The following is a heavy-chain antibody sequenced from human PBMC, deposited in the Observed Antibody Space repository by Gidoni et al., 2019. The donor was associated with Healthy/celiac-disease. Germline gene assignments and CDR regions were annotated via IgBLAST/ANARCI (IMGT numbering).Heavy chain of an antibody. J-gene: IGHJ6*02. CDR1: GFPFSSYS. V-gene: IGHV3-48*02. CDR3: AKALYYYYGMDV. CDR2: IRSSSSTI. Sequence: EVQLVESGGGLVQPGGSLRLSCAAAGFPFSSYSMNWVRPAPGKGLEWFSYIRSSSSTIYYADSVKGRFTISRDNAKNSLYLQMNSLRDEDTAVYYCAKALYYYYGMDVWGQGTTVTVSS.